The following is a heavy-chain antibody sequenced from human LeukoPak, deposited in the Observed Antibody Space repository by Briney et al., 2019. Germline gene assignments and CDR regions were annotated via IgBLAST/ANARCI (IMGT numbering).Heavy chain of an antibody. V-gene: IGHV1-46*01. CDR3: ARGGVGATTYVWFDP. Sequence: GASVKVSCKASGYTFTNYYIHWVRQAPGQGLECMGIINPSGGSRSYAQKFQGRVTMTRDMSTSTVYMELSSLRSEDTAVYYCARGGVGATTYVWFDPWGQGTLVTVSS. CDR2: INPSGGSR. CDR1: GYTFTNYY. D-gene: IGHD1-26*01. J-gene: IGHJ5*02.